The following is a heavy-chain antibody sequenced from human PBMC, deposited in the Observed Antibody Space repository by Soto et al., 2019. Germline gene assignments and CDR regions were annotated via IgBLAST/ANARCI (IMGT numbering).Heavy chain of an antibody. D-gene: IGHD2-15*01. CDR2: LYYSGNT. CDR3: ARVGGVAARTFDY. Sequence: SETLSLTCTVSAGSISPFYWSWVRQPPGKGLEWIGYLYYSGNTNYNPSLKSRVTISVDASKNQVSLRLTSVTAADTAVYYCARVGGVAARTFDYWGQGTVVTVSS. CDR1: AGSISPFY. J-gene: IGHJ4*02. V-gene: IGHV4-59*01.